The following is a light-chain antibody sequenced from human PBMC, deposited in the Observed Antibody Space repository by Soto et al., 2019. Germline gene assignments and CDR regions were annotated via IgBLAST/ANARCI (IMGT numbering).Light chain of an antibody. CDR1: QSISSW. Sequence: DIQMTQSPSTLSASVGDRVTITCRASQSISSWLAWYQQKPGKAPNLLIHTASTLESGVPSRFSGSGSGTEFTLTISSLQPDDFATYYCQHNTGYSGLTFGGGTKVEIK. V-gene: IGKV1-5*03. CDR3: QHNTGYSGLT. CDR2: TAS. J-gene: IGKJ4*01.